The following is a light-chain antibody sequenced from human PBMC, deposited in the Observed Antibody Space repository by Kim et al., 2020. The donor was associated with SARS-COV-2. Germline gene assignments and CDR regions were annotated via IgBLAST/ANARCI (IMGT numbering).Light chain of an antibody. J-gene: IGKJ1*01. CDR1: QTISDF. CDR2: KTS. Sequence: AASVGDRVTITCRASQTISDFLAWYQQKPGKAPKLLIYKTSTLESGVPSRFSGSGSGTEFSLTISRLQPDDFATYFCQQYNTYWTFGQGTKVEV. CDR3: QQYNTYWT. V-gene: IGKV1-5*03.